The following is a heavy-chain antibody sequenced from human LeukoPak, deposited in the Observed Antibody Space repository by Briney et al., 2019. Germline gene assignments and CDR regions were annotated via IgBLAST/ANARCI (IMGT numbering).Heavy chain of an antibody. Sequence: SETLSLTCTVSGGSISSSSYYWGWIRQPPGKGLEWIGSIYYSGSTYYNPSLKSRATISVDTSKNQFSLKLSSVTAADTAVYYCARDQWELHRTFDYWGQGTLVTVSS. D-gene: IGHD1-26*01. CDR2: IYYSGST. CDR1: GGSISSSSYY. J-gene: IGHJ4*02. CDR3: ARDQWELHRTFDY. V-gene: IGHV4-39*07.